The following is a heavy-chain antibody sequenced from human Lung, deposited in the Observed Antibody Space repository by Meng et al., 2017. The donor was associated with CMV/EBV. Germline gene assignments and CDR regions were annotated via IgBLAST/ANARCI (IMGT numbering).Heavy chain of an antibody. D-gene: IGHD3-22*01. V-gene: IGHV1-46*01. CDR3: ARLGYYDSSPLGDYFDY. CDR1: GYTFTSYY. J-gene: IGHJ4*02. CDR2: INPSGGST. Sequence: ASVXVSXKASGYTFTSYYMHWVRQAPGQGLEWMGIINPSGGSTSYAQKFQGRVTMTRDTSTSTVYMELSSLRSEDTAVYYCARLGYYDSSPLGDYFDYWGQGTXVNVSS.